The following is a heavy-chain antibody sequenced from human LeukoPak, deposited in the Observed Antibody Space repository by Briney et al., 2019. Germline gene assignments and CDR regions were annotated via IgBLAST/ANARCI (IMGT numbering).Heavy chain of an antibody. J-gene: IGHJ4*02. CDR3: ARDLGIAARPRLRNDY. CDR1: GYTFTGYY. CDR2: INPNSGGT. V-gene: IGHV1-2*02. Sequence: GASVKVSCKASGYTFTGYYMHWVRQAPGQGLGWMGWINPNSGGTNYAQKFQGRVTMTRDTSISTAYMELSRLRSDDTAVYYCARDLGIAARPRLRNDYWGQGTLVTVSS. D-gene: IGHD6-6*01.